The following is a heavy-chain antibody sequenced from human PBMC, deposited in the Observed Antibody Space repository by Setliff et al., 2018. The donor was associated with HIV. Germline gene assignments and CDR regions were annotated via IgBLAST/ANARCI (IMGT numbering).Heavy chain of an antibody. Sequence: SETLSLTCAAFGGSFSGYYWSWIRQPPGKGLEWIGEINHGGSTDSNPSLKSRVTISVDTSKNQFSLNLTSVTAADTAVYYCARVASYDFWSGYLHYFDYWGQGTPVTSPQ. CDR1: GGSFSGYY. D-gene: IGHD3-3*01. CDR3: ARVASYDFWSGYLHYFDY. V-gene: IGHV4-34*01. J-gene: IGHJ4*02. CDR2: INHGGST.